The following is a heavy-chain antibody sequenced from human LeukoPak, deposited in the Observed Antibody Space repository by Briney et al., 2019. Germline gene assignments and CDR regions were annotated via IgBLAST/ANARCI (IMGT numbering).Heavy chain of an antibody. J-gene: IGHJ3*02. CDR2: ISAYNGNT. Sequence: GASVKVSCKASGYTFTSYGISWVRQAPGQGLEWMGWISAYNGNTNYAQKLQGRVTMTTDTSTSTAYMELRSLRSEDTAVYYCARADSSGYTYAFDIWGQGTMVTVSS. V-gene: IGHV1-18*01. CDR1: GYTFTSYG. CDR3: ARADSSGYTYAFDI. D-gene: IGHD3-22*01.